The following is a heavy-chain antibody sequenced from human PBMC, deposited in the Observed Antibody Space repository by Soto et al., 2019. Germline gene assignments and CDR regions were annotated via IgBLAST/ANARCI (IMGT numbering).Heavy chain of an antibody. J-gene: IGHJ4*02. CDR3: ARGWGLVS. V-gene: IGHV1-69*01. CDR1: GGSLTSYP. CDR2: IIPIHGTT. D-gene: IGHD3-16*01. Sequence: QMEQSGAEVRKPGSSVKVSCKPSGGSLTSYPMAWVRQAPGQGLEWMGGIIPIHGTTEYAQKFQGRVTMTADESTNRATLDLTGLTSEDTAVYYCARGWGLVSWGEGTLVTVSS.